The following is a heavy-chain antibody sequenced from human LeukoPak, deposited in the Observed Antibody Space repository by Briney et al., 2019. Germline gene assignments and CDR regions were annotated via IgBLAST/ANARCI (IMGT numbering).Heavy chain of an antibody. CDR1: GFTFSSHG. V-gene: IGHV3-33*01. J-gene: IGHJ4*02. CDR3: ARWGDNKTLDY. D-gene: IGHD3-16*01. CDR2: IWYDASEK. Sequence: GGSLRLSCVASGFTFSSHGMHWVRQAPGKGPEWVAVIWYDASEKYYADSVKGRFTISRDNSKNTLYLQMNSLRAEDTAVYYCARWGDNKTLDYWGQGTLVTVSS.